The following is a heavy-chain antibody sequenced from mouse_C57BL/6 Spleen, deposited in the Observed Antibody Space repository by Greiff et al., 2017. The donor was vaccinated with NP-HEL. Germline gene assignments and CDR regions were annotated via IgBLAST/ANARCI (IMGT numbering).Heavy chain of an antibody. CDR1: GYTFTSYW. CDR3: ERGRGGNPYDMDY. D-gene: IGHD1-1*02. CDR2: IDPSDSYT. V-gene: IGHV1-69*01. J-gene: IGHJ4*01. Sequence: QVQLQQPGAELVMPGASVKLSCKASGYTFTSYWMHWVKQRPGQGLEWIGEIDPSDSYTNYNQKFKGKSTLTLDKSSSTAYVQLSSRTSEDSEVYYCERGRGGNPYDMDYWGQGTSVTVSS.